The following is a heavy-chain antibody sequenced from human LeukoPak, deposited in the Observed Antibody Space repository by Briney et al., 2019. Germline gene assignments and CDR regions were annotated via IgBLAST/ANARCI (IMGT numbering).Heavy chain of an antibody. J-gene: IGHJ4*02. V-gene: IGHV7-4-1*02. D-gene: IGHD2-21*02. CDR2: INPNTGNP. Sequence: ASVKVSCKASGYTFTNYAMNWVRQAPGQGLEWMGWINPNTGNPMYAQGFTGRFVFSLDTSVTTTYLQINGLEAEDTAVYYCAKNSGGDSNHHFDCWGQGALVTVPS. CDR3: AKNSGGDSNHHFDC. CDR1: GYTFTNYA.